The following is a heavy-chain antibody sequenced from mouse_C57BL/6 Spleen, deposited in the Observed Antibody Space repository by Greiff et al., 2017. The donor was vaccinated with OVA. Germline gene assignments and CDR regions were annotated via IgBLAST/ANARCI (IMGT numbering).Heavy chain of an antibody. CDR1: GYTFTGYW. CDR3: ARAPLITTVVDWYFDV. V-gene: IGHV1-9*01. J-gene: IGHJ1*03. Sequence: QVQLQQSGAELMKPGASVKLSCKATGYTFTGYWIEWVKQRPGHGLEWIGEILPGSGSTNYNEKFKGKATFTADTSSNTAYMQRSSLTTEDSAIYYCARAPLITTVVDWYFDVWGTGTTVTVSS. D-gene: IGHD1-1*01. CDR2: ILPGSGST.